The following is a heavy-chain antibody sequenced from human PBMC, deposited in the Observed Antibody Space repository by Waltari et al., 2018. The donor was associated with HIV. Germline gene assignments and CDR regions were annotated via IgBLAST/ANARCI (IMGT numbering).Heavy chain of an antibody. Sequence: QVRLVQSGAAVKKPGTSGKVSCKAPGGAFSSYTINWVRKDPGQGLEWLGRIIPMSNTPNNEQKFQCRVTITADKSTSTAYMELTSLRSDDTAVYYCASARETMGVDFDSWGLGTVVTVSS. CDR1: GGAFSSYT. CDR3: ASARETMGVDFDS. J-gene: IGHJ4*02. V-gene: IGHV1-69*08. CDR2: IIPMSNTP. D-gene: IGHD3-16*01.